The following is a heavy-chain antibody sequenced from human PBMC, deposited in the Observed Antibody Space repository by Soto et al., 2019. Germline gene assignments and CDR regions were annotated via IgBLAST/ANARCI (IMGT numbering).Heavy chain of an antibody. Sequence: GASVKVSCKASGYTFTSYGISWVRQAPGQGLEWMGWISAYNGNTNYAQKLQGRVTMTTDTSTSTAYMELRSLRSDDTAVYYCARDYYDSSGFGSDAFDIWGQGTMVTVS. J-gene: IGHJ3*02. V-gene: IGHV1-18*01. CDR3: ARDYYDSSGFGSDAFDI. CDR1: GYTFTSYG. D-gene: IGHD3-22*01. CDR2: ISAYNGNT.